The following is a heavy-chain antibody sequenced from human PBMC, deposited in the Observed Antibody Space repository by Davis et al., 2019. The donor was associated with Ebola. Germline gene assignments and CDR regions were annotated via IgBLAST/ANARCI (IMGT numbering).Heavy chain of an antibody. CDR1: GVSVSSGAYY. CDR2: INHSGST. J-gene: IGHJ4*02. V-gene: IGHV4-61*08. Sequence: MPSETLSLTCSVSGVSVSSGAYYWSWIRQPPGKGLEWIGEINHSGSTNYNPSLKSRVTISVDTSKNQFSLKLSSVTAADTAVYYCARGPSIVNFDYWGQGTLVTVSS. CDR3: ARGPSIVNFDY. D-gene: IGHD1-26*01.